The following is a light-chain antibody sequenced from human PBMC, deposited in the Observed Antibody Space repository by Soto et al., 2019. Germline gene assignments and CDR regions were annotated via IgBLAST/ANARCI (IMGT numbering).Light chain of an antibody. V-gene: IGLV2-8*01. Sequence: QSVLTQPPSASGSPGQSVTISCTGTSSDVGYYNYVSWYQQHPGKAPKLMIYEVTKRPSGVPDRFSGSKSGNTASLTVSGLQAEDEADYYCSSYAGSDNWGVFGGGTKLTVL. CDR1: SSDVGYYNY. J-gene: IGLJ2*01. CDR3: SSYAGSDNWGV. CDR2: EVT.